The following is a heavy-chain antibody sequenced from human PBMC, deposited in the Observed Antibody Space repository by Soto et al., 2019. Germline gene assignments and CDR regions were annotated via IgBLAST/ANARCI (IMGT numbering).Heavy chain of an antibody. CDR1: GGTFSSYA. D-gene: IGHD5-12*01. CDR2: IIPIFGTA. J-gene: IGHJ6*02. Sequence: GASVKVSCKASGGTFSSYAISWVRQAPGQGLEWMGGIIPIFGTANYAQKFQGRVTITADESTSTAYMELSSLRSEDTAVYYCARGEEWLRLGASVYYYGMDVWGQGTTVTVS. CDR3: ARGEEWLRLGASVYYYGMDV. V-gene: IGHV1-69*13.